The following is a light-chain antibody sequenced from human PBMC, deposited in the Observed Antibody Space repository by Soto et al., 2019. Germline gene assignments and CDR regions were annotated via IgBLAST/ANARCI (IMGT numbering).Light chain of an antibody. J-gene: IGKJ4*01. V-gene: IGKV3-15*01. CDR3: QQFSSYPLT. CDR2: GAS. Sequence: EIVVTQSPATLSVSPGERVTLSCRASQSVSSNLGWYQQKPGQAPRLLIYGASTRATGIPARFSGGGSGTDFTLTISRLEPEDFAVYYCQQFSSYPLTFGGGTKVDIK. CDR1: QSVSSN.